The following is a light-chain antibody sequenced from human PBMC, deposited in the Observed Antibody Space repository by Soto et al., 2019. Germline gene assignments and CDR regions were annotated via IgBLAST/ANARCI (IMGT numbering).Light chain of an antibody. V-gene: IGLV2-14*01. CDR1: SSDVGGYNY. J-gene: IGLJ1*01. Sequence: QSALTQPASVSGSPGQSITISCTGTSSDVGGYNYVSWYQHHPGKAPKLMIFVVSNRPSGVSNRFSGSKSGNTASLTISGLQSEDEADYYCAAWDDSLSGYVFGTGTKLTVL. CDR2: VVS. CDR3: AAWDDSLSGYV.